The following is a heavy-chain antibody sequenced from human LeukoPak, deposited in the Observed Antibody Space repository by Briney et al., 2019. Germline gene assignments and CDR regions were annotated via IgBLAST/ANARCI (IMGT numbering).Heavy chain of an antibody. Sequence: PSETLSLTCTVSGGSISSSSYYWGWTRQSPGKGLEWIGSIYYSGSTYYNPSLKSRVTISVDTSKNQFSLKLSSVTAADTAVYYCARSRSYDYGDYNAFDIWGQGTMVTVSS. CDR3: ARSRSYDYGDYNAFDI. CDR2: IYYSGST. J-gene: IGHJ3*02. V-gene: IGHV4-39*01. CDR1: GGSISSSSYY. D-gene: IGHD4-17*01.